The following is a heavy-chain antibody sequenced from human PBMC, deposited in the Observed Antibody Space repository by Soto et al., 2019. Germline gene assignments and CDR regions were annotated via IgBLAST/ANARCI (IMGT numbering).Heavy chain of an antibody. CDR1: GGSISSYY. CDR3: ARELGSSGLYYGFDY. CDR2: IYYSGST. D-gene: IGHD3-22*01. Sequence: SETLSLTCTVSGGSISSYYWSWIRQPPGKGLEWIGYIYYSGSTNYNPSLKSRVTISVDTSKNQFSLNLRSVTAADTAVYYCARELGSSGLYYGFDYWGQGSLVTVSS. J-gene: IGHJ4*02. V-gene: IGHV4-59*01.